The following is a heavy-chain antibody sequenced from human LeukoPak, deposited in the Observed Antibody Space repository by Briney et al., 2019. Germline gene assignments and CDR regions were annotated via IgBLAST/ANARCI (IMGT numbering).Heavy chain of an antibody. Sequence: GGSLRLSCAASGFTHSNYWMTWVRQAPGKGLEWVANIKPNGSEKYYVDSVKGRFTISRDNAKNSLYLQMNSLRAEDTAVYYCARDQTPFVWGQGTLVTVSS. CDR2: IKPNGSEK. J-gene: IGHJ4*02. CDR1: GFTHSNYW. CDR3: ARDQTPFV. V-gene: IGHV3-7*01.